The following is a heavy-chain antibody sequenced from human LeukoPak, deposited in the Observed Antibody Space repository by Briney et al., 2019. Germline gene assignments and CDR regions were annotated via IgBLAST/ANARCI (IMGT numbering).Heavy chain of an antibody. V-gene: IGHV4-38-2*01. CDR1: GYSTSSGYY. CDR3: ARVVRYCSGSSCYWFDY. CDR2: IYHSGST. J-gene: IGHJ4*02. D-gene: IGHD2-15*01. Sequence: SETLSLTCAVSGYSTSSGYYWGWIRQPPGKGLEWIGSIYHSGSTYYNPSLKSRIIISVDTSKNQFSLKLSSVTAVDTAVYYCARVVRYCSGSSCYWFDYWGQGALVTVSS.